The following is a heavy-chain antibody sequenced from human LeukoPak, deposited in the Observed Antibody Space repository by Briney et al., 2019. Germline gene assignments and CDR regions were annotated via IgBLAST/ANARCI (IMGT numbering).Heavy chain of an antibody. V-gene: IGHV3-48*01. D-gene: IGHD2-15*01. CDR2: VSSSSRTM. J-gene: IGHJ6*03. CDR1: GFTFSSYS. Sequence: GGSLRLSCAASGFTFSSYSMNWVRQAPGKGLEWVLYVSSSSRTMYDADSVKGRFTISRDNAKNSLFLQMSSLRAEDTAVYYCARVAATPYQYYYMDVWGKGTTVTVSS. CDR3: ARVAATPYQYYYMDV.